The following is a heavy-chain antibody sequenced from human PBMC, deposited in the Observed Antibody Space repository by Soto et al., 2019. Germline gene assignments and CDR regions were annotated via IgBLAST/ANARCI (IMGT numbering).Heavy chain of an antibody. CDR3: AKGLVLRLLEWLPSGAFDI. CDR1: GYTLTELS. CDR2: FDPEDGET. J-gene: IGHJ3*02. D-gene: IGHD3-3*01. Sequence: QVQLVQSGAEVKKPGASVKVSCKVSGYTLTELSMHWVRQAPGKGLEWLGGFDPEDGETIYAQKFQGRVTMGEDTSTDTAYMELSSLRVEDPAVYCCAKGLVLRLLEWLPSGAFDIWGQGAIVNVSS. V-gene: IGHV1-24*01.